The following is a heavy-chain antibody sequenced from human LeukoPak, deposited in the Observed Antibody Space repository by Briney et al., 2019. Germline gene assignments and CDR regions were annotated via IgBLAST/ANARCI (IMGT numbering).Heavy chain of an antibody. V-gene: IGHV3-21*04. J-gene: IGHJ2*01. CDR2: ISSSTYI. CDR3: AKGGDDVYWYFDL. Sequence: GGSLRLSCAASGFTFSSYGMNWVRQAPGKGLEWVSSISSSTYIYYADSLKGRFTISRDNSKNTLYLQMNSLRAEDTAVYYCAKGGDDVYWYFDLWGRGTLVTVSS. D-gene: IGHD1-1*01. CDR1: GFTFSSYG.